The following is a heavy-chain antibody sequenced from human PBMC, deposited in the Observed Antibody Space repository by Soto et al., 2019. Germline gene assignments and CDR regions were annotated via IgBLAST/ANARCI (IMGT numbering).Heavy chain of an antibody. Sequence: QVQLVQSGAEVKDPGSSVKVSCKASEGTFSNYAISWVRQAPGQGLEWMGGIIPIFDTAKYAQKFQGRVTITADESTTTAYMELSSLRSEDTAVYYCARDCSSTNCPNFYYYGMDVWGQGTTVTVSS. CDR2: IIPIFDTA. V-gene: IGHV1-69*01. J-gene: IGHJ6*02. D-gene: IGHD2-2*01. CDR1: EGTFSNYA. CDR3: ARDCSSTNCPNFYYYGMDV.